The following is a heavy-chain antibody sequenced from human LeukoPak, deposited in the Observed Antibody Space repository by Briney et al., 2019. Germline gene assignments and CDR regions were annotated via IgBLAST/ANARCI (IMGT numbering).Heavy chain of an antibody. D-gene: IGHD4-17*01. J-gene: IGHJ4*02. Sequence: GASVKVSCKASGYTFTGYYMHWARQAPGQGLEWMGWINPNSGGTNYAQKFQGRITMTRDTSISTAYMELSRLRSDDTAVYYCARVAPYGDYGDYWGQGTLVTVSS. CDR3: ARVAPYGDYGDY. CDR2: INPNSGGT. CDR1: GYTFTGYY. V-gene: IGHV1-2*02.